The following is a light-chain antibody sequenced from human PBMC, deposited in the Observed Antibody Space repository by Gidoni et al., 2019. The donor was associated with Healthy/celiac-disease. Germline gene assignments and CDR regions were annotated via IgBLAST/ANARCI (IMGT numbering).Light chain of an antibody. J-gene: IGKJ2*01. CDR3: QQYNSYSYT. CDR2: KAS. CDR1: QSISSW. V-gene: IGKV1-5*03. Sequence: DIQMTQSPSTLSASVGDRVTITCRASQSISSWLAWYQQKPGKAPKLLIYKASSLESGVPSRFSGSGSGTEFTLTISSLQPDDFATYYCQQYNSYSYTLXQXTKLEIK.